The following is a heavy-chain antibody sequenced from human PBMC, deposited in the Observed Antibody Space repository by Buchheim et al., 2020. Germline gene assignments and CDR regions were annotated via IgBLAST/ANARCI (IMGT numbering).Heavy chain of an antibody. J-gene: IGHJ4*02. CDR3: SRNLAARNF. CDR1: GFTFSDYY. CDR2: ISSSGTTK. V-gene: IGHV3-11*01. D-gene: IGHD6-6*01. Sequence: VQLLESGGGLVQPGGSLRLSCAASGFTFSDYYMTWIRQAPGKGLEWVSFISSSGTTKYYSESVKGRFTISRDNGKNSLYLHLTGLRAEDTAMYYCSRNLAARNFWGQGTL.